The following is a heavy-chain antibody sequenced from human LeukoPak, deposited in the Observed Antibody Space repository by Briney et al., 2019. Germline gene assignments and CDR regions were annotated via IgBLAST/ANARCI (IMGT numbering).Heavy chain of an antibody. Sequence: GGSLRLSCAASGFAFKNYAMTWVRQAPGKGLEWVSNINDNGGQRHYADSVKGRFTISRDNSKNTLFLQMDSLRAEDTAVYYCAKTQWKVGATDYFDHWGQGTLVTVSS. J-gene: IGHJ4*02. CDR2: INDNGGQR. V-gene: IGHV3-23*01. CDR3: AKTQWKVGATDYFDH. D-gene: IGHD1-26*01. CDR1: GFAFKNYA.